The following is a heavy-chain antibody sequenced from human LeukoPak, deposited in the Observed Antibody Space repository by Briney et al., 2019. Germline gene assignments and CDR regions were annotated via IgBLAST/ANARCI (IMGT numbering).Heavy chain of an antibody. D-gene: IGHD2/OR15-2a*01. CDR3: ARDTDRISSPGSWFDP. J-gene: IGHJ5*02. CDR1: GGSISSYY. CDR2: IFYSGHT. Sequence: SETLSLTCTVSGGSISSYYWSWIRQPPGKGLEWIGYIFYSGHTNYNPSLRSRVTISVDTSKTQFSLRLTSVTAADTAVYFCARDTDRISSPGSWFDPWGQGTLVTVSS. V-gene: IGHV4-59*01.